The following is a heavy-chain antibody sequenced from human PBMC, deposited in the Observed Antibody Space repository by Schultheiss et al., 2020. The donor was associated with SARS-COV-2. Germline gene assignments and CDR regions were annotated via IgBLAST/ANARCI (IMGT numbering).Heavy chain of an antibody. V-gene: IGHV3-7*03. J-gene: IGHJ4*02. CDR1: GFTFSDYY. CDR2: IKRDGSEK. Sequence: GGSLRLSCAASGFTFSDYYMSWIRQAPGKGLEWVANIKRDGSEKNYVDSVKGRFTISRDNVKNSLYLQMNSLRAEDTAVYYCARVGYGSSSQFDYWGQGTLVTVSS. CDR3: ARVGYGSSSQFDY. D-gene: IGHD6-6*01.